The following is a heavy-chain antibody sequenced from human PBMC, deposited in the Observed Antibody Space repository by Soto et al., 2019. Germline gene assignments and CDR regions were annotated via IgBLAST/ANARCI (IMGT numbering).Heavy chain of an antibody. CDR2: ISDSGGST. D-gene: IGHD6-13*01. Sequence: EVQLLESGGGLVQPGGSLRLSCAASGFTFRSYAMSWVRQAPGKALEWVSTISDSGGSTYYGDSVRGRFTISRDNSKNTLFLQMNSLRAEDTAVYYCGKVEAAAGQNYWGQGALVTVSS. CDR3: GKVEAAAGQNY. CDR1: GFTFRSYA. V-gene: IGHV3-23*01. J-gene: IGHJ4*02.